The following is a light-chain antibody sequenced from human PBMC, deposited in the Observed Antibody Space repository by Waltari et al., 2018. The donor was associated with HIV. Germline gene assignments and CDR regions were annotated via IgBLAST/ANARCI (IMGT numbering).Light chain of an antibody. V-gene: IGLV2-8*01. CDR1: ASDVGAYNY. J-gene: IGLJ2*01. CDR3: ASYAGRNTLV. Sequence: QSALTQPPSASGSPGQSVTISCTGKASDVGAYNYVSWYQQHPGKPPKLIIYEVFKLPSGVPYRFSGSKSGNTASLTVSGLQAEDEANYYCASYAGRNTLVFGGGTKLTVL. CDR2: EVF.